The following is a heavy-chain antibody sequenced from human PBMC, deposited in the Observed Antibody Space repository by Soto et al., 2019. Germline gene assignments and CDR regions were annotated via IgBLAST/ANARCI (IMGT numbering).Heavy chain of an antibody. CDR1: GGTFSSYA. CDR3: ARVGDFWSGYPKRGYYFDY. CDR2: IIPIFGTA. J-gene: IGHJ4*02. D-gene: IGHD3-3*01. Sequence: QVQLVQSGAEVQKPGSSVKVSCKASGGTFSSYAISWVRQAPGQGLEWMGGIIPIFGTANYAQKFQGRVTITADESTSTAYMELSSLRSEDTAVYYCARVGDFWSGYPKRGYYFDYWGQGTLVTVSS. V-gene: IGHV1-69*01.